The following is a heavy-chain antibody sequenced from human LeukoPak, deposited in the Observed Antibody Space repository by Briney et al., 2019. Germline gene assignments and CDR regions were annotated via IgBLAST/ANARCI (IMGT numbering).Heavy chain of an antibody. CDR1: GFTFSSYA. V-gene: IGHV3-48*01. J-gene: IGHJ4*02. Sequence: GGSLRLSCAASGFTFSSYAMTWVRQAPGKGLEWVSYISSSSSTIYYADSVKGRLTISRDNAKNSLYLQMNSLRAEDTAVYYCARETATKIDYWGQGTLVTVSS. CDR3: ARETATKIDY. CDR2: ISSSSSTI. D-gene: IGHD2-8*01.